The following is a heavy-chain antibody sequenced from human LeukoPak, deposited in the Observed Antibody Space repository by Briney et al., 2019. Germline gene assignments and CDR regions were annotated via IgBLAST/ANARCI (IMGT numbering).Heavy chain of an antibody. Sequence: ASVKVSCKVSGSTLTKISIDWVRQAPGKGLECMGTFGPQVGETIHAQKLQGRLKMTAGTSTDTAYMEMNSLQSEDTAVYYCATGAMVYEYWGQGTLVTVSS. CDR3: ATGAMVYEY. CDR1: GSTLTKIS. J-gene: IGHJ4*02. V-gene: IGHV1-24*01. CDR2: FGPQVGET. D-gene: IGHD3-10*01.